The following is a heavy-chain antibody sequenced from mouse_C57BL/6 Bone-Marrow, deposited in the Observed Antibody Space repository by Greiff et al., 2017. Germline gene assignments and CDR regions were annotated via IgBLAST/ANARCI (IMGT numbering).Heavy chain of an antibody. Sequence: EVKLQESGPGLVKPSQSLSLTCSVTGYSITSGYYWNWIRQFPGNKLEWMGYISYDGSNNYNPSLKNRISITRDTSKNQFFLKLNSVTTEETATYYCARGPYYSNSFAYWGQGTLVTVSA. V-gene: IGHV3-6*01. CDR1: GYSITSGYY. D-gene: IGHD2-5*01. J-gene: IGHJ3*01. CDR2: ISYDGSN. CDR3: ARGPYYSNSFAY.